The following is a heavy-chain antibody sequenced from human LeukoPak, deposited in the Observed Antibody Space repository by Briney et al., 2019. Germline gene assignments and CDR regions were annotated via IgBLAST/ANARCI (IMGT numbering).Heavy chain of an antibody. CDR2: IYHSGST. Sequence: SETLSPTCSVSGGSMSSYYWGWIRQSPGKGLEWIGYIYHSGSTDYNSSLKSRVTISEDTSKKQFSLKVSSVTAADTAVYYCARGFRGASFGYWGQGTLVTASS. V-gene: IGHV4-59*01. J-gene: IGHJ4*02. CDR3: ARGFRGASFGY. D-gene: IGHD1-26*01. CDR1: GGSMSSYY.